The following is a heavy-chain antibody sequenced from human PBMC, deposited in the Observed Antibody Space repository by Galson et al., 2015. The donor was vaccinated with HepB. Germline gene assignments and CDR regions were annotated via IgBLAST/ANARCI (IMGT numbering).Heavy chain of an antibody. D-gene: IGHD4-17*01. CDR3: TTDGRMTTDAFDI. V-gene: IGHV3-15*01. CDR2: IKSNTDGRTT. Sequence: SLRLCCAASGFTFSNAWMSWVRQAPGRGLEWVGRIKSNTDGRTTDYAAPVKGRFTISRDDSKNTLYLQMNSRKTEDTAVYYCTTDGRMTTDAFDIWGQGTMATVSS. CDR1: GFTFSNAW. J-gene: IGHJ3*02.